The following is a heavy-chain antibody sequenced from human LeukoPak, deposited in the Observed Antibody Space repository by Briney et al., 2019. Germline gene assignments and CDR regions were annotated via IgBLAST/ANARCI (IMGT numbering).Heavy chain of an antibody. Sequence: PGGSLRLSCAASGFTFSSYAMSWVRQAPGKGLEWVSAISGSGGSTHYADSVKGRFTISRDNSKNTLYLQMNSLRAEDTAVYYCAKGDSSSDAEYFQHWGQGTLVTVSS. D-gene: IGHD6-13*01. CDR3: AKGDSSSDAEYFQH. J-gene: IGHJ1*01. CDR1: GFTFSSYA. CDR2: ISGSGGST. V-gene: IGHV3-23*01.